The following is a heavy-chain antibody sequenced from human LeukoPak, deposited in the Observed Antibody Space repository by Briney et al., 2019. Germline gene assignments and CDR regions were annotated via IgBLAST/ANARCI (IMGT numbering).Heavy chain of an antibody. CDR1: GYSFTSYY. V-gene: IGHV1-46*01. Sequence: ASVKVPCKASGYSFTSYYMHWVRQAPGQGLEWMGIINPSGDTTSYAQKFQGRVTMTRDTSTSTVYMELSSLRAEDTAVYYCAGRLMYSSSWLGAGDAFDIWGQGTMVTVSS. D-gene: IGHD6-13*01. J-gene: IGHJ3*02. CDR3: AGRLMYSSSWLGAGDAFDI. CDR2: INPSGDTT.